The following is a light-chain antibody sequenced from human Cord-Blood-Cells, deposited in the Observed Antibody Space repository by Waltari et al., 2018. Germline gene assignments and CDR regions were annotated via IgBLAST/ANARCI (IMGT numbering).Light chain of an antibody. Sequence: DIQMTQSPSSLSASVGDRVTITCRASQSISSYLNWYQQKPGKAPKLLIYAASSLQSGVPSRVSGSGSGTDFTLSISSLQPEDFATYYCQQSYSTLSTFGPGTKVDI. CDR1: QSISSY. V-gene: IGKV1-39*01. CDR2: AAS. J-gene: IGKJ3*01. CDR3: QQSYSTLST.